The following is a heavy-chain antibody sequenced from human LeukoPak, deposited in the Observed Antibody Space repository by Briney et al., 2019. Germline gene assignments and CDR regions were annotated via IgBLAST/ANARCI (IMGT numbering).Heavy chain of an antibody. CDR1: GYTFTSYY. CDR2: INPSGGST. CDR3: ARVPGIAVANYYFDY. D-gene: IGHD6-19*01. V-gene: IGHV1-46*01. J-gene: IGHJ4*02. Sequence: ASVKVSCKASGYTFTSYYMHWVRQAPGQGLEWMGIINPSGGSTSYAQKFQGRVTMTRDTSTSTVYMELSSLRSEDTAVYYCARVPGIAVANYYFDYWGQGTLVTVSS.